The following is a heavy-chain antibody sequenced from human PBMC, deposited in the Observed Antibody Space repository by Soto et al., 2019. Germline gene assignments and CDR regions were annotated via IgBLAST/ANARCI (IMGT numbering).Heavy chain of an antibody. CDR1: GFAFHTHA. CDR3: AKDRTPPLSLSPSSQAIKNLLVGQCFDS. CDR2: ISASGVTT. Sequence: EVQLLESGGGLVQPGGSLRLSCAASGFAFHTHALSWVRQAPGKGLEWVSGISASGVTTYYADSVKGRFTISRDNSKNTVTRQMNSLRVEDTAFYYCAKDRTPPLSLSPSSQAIKNLLVGQCFDSWGQGTLVTVSS. V-gene: IGHV3-23*01. J-gene: IGHJ4*02. D-gene: IGHD2-8*02.